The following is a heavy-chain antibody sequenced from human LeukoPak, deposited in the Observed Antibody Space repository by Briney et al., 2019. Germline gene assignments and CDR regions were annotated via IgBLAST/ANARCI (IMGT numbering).Heavy chain of an antibody. CDR3: ARDPAGHCTNGVCGYFDY. Sequence: GVSVKVSCKDSGYTFTSYAMHWGRQAPGQRLEWMGGINAGNGNTKYSQKFQGRVTITRDTSASTAYMELSSLRSEDTAVYYCARDPAGHCTNGVCGYFDYWGQGTLVTVSS. D-gene: IGHD2-8*01. CDR1: GYTFTSYA. CDR2: INAGNGNT. V-gene: IGHV1-3*01. J-gene: IGHJ4*02.